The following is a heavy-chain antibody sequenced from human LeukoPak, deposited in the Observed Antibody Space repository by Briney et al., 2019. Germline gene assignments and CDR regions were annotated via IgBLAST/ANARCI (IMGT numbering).Heavy chain of an antibody. CDR1: GYTFHGHY. CDR2: INPSGGST. Sequence: ASVKVSCKASGYTFHGHYMHWVRQAPGQGLEWMGIINPSGGSTSYAQKFQGRVTMTRDTSTSTVYMELSSLRSEDTAVYYCARALPAKSPGDAFDIWGQGTMVTVSS. J-gene: IGHJ3*02. CDR3: ARALPAKSPGDAFDI. V-gene: IGHV1-46*02.